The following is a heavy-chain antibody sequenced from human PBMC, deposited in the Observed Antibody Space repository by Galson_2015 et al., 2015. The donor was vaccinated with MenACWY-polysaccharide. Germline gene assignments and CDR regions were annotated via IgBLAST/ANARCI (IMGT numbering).Heavy chain of an antibody. D-gene: IGHD6-25*01. J-gene: IGHJ4*02. V-gene: IGHV3-23*01. Sequence: SLRLSCAASGFTFAAYAMTWVRKAPGKGLEWVSTISGSGVTTYYADSVKGRFTISRDNSKNTLYLQMSGLRADDTAVYYCAKDTTGGRLQIGLREWGQGTLIGVSS. CDR3: AKDTTGGRLQIGLRE. CDR1: GFTFAAYA. CDR2: ISGSGVTT.